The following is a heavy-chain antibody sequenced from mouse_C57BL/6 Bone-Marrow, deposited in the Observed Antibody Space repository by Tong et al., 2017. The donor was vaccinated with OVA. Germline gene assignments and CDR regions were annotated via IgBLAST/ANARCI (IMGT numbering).Heavy chain of an antibody. V-gene: IGHV5-2*01. CDR1: EYEFPSHD. CDR2: INSDGGST. J-gene: IGHJ4*01. Sequence: EVQLQESGGGLVQPGESLKLSCESNEYEFPSHDMSWVRKTPEKRLELVAAINSDGGSTYYPDTMERRFIISRDNAKNNLYLQMSSLRSEDTALYYCARPSGTEDAMDYWGQGTSVTVSS. CDR3: ARPSGTEDAMDY. D-gene: IGHD2-14*01.